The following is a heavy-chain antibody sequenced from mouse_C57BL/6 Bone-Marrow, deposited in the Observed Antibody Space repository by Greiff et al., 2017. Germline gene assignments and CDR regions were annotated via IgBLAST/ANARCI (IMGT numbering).Heavy chain of an antibody. CDR2: IWWDDDK. V-gene: IGHV8-8*01. J-gene: IGHJ3*01. Sequence: QVQLKESGPGILQPSQTLSLTCSFSGFSLSTFGMGVGWIRQPSGKGLEWLAHIWWDDDKYYNPALKSRLTISKDTSKNRVFLKIANVDTADTATYYCARMDYYGSSYGFAYWGQGTLVTVSA. CDR1: GFSLSTFGMG. CDR3: ARMDYYGSSYGFAY. D-gene: IGHD1-1*01.